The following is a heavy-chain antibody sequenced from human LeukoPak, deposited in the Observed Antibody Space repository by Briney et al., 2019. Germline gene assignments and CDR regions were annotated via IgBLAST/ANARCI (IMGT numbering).Heavy chain of an antibody. J-gene: IGHJ5*02. Sequence: ASVKVSCKVSGYTLTELSMHWVRQAPGKGLEWMGGFDPEDGETIYAQKFQGRVTMTEDTSTDTAYMGLSSLRSEDTAVYYCATALYYDFWSGYPTWFDPWGQGTLVTVSS. CDR2: FDPEDGET. CDR3: ATALYYDFWSGYPTWFDP. V-gene: IGHV1-24*01. D-gene: IGHD3-3*01. CDR1: GYTLTELS.